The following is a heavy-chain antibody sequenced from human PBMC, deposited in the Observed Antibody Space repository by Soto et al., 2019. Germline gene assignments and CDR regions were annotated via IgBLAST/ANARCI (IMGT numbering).Heavy chain of an antibody. V-gene: IGHV5-51*01. Sequence: SLKISCNGSEYRFTSYWICLVRHMPFKGLEWMGIIYPGDSDTRDSPSFQGQVTISADKSISTAYLQWSSLKASDSAMYYCARHAYSGSYGSAFDIWGQGTMVTVSS. CDR2: IYPGDSDT. CDR3: ARHAYSGSYGSAFDI. J-gene: IGHJ3*02. CDR1: EYRFTSYW. D-gene: IGHD1-26*01.